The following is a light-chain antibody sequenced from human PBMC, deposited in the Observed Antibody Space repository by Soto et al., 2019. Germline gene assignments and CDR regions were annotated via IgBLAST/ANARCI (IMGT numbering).Light chain of an antibody. Sequence: EIVLTQSPGTLSLSPGERATLSCRASQSVSSSYLAWYQQKPGQAPRLLIYDASSRATGIPDRFSGSGSATDFTLTISSLQSEDFAVYYCQQYNNWPPITFGQGTRLEIK. CDR2: DAS. CDR1: QSVSSSY. V-gene: IGKV3-20*01. CDR3: QQYNNWPPIT. J-gene: IGKJ5*01.